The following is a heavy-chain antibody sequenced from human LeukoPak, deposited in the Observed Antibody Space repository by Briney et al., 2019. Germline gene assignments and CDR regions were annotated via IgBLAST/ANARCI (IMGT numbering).Heavy chain of an antibody. V-gene: IGHV3-13*01. CDR1: GFTFSSYD. CDR3: ARGGAPGYSYGYPGDY. J-gene: IGHJ4*02. CDR2: IGTAGDT. D-gene: IGHD5-18*01. Sequence: PGGSLRLSCAAPGFTFSSYDMHWVRQATGKGLEWVSAIGTAGDTYYPGSVKGRFTISRENAKNSLYLQMNSLRAGDTAVYYCARGGAPGYSYGYPGDYWGQGTLVTVSS.